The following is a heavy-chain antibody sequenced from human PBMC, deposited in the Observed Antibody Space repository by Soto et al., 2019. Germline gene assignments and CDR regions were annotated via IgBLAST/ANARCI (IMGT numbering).Heavy chain of an antibody. D-gene: IGHD2-2*01. CDR3: ARDKDRPALGWNYYYGMDV. Sequence: QVQLVQSGAEVKKPGSSVTVSCKASGGTFGNSAISWVRQAAGQGLEWMGGIIPIFPTPDYAQKFQGRVTTTADESTRPAYMEFSSLSSEHTAVYYGARDKDRPALGWNYYYGMDVWGQGTTVTVAS. J-gene: IGHJ6*02. CDR2: IIPIFPTP. CDR1: GGTFGNSA. V-gene: IGHV1-69*12.